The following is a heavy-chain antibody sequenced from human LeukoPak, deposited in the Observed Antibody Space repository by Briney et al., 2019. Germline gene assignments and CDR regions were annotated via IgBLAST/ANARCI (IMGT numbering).Heavy chain of an antibody. CDR1: GFTVSSQY. J-gene: IGHJ3*01. D-gene: IGHD3-16*02. Sequence: GGSLRLSCAASGFTVSSQYMSWVRQGPGKGLEWVALIYNDGGTHYTDSVKGRFTISRDTSRNTLFLQMNSLRVEDSAMYYCVKRLTLGDLSIKGAFALWGQGTLVTVAS. CDR2: IYNDGGT. CDR3: VKRLTLGDLSIKGAFAL. V-gene: IGHV3-53*01.